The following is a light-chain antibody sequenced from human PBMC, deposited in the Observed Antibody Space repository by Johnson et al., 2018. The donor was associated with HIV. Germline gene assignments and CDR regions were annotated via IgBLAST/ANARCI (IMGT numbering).Light chain of an antibody. Sequence: QSVLTQPPSVSAAPGQKVTISCSGSSSNIGNNYVSWYQQVPGTAPKLLIYENNKRPSGIPDRFSGSKSGTSATLGITGLQTVDEADYYCGTWDSSLSAYVFATETKVTVL. CDR1: SSNIGNNY. CDR3: GTWDSSLSAYV. V-gene: IGLV1-51*02. J-gene: IGLJ1*01. CDR2: ENN.